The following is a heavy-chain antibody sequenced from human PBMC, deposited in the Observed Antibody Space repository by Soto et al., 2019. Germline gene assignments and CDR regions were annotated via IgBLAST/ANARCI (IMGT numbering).Heavy chain of an antibody. CDR3: ARGQGGYSYPNWFDP. D-gene: IGHD5-18*01. V-gene: IGHV4-34*01. CDR2: INHSGST. Sequence: PSDILSLTSAVYGWTFSAFNWSRMRQPPGKGLEWIGEINHSGSTNYNPSLKSRVTISVDTSKNQFSLKLSSVTAADTAVYYCARGQGGYSYPNWFDPWGQGTQVTVS. J-gene: IGHJ5*02. CDR1: GWTFSAFN.